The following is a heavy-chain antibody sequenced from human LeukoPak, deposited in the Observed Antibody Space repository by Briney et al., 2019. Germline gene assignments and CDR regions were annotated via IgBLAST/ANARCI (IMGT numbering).Heavy chain of an antibody. V-gene: IGHV3-48*04. CDR1: GFTFSSYS. J-gene: IGHJ4*02. Sequence: GGSLRLSCAASGFTFSSYSMNWVRQAPGKGLEWVSYINSGSSTVYYADSVKGRFTISRDNAKNSLYLQINSLRAEDTAVYYCASGYSGYDFPPGFDYWGQGTLVTVSS. CDR2: INSGSSTV. CDR3: ASGYSGYDFPPGFDY. D-gene: IGHD5-12*01.